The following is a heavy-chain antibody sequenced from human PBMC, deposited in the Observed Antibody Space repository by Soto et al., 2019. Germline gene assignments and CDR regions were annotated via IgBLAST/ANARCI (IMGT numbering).Heavy chain of an antibody. D-gene: IGHD1-1*01. CDR2: NYATGTT. J-gene: IGHJ5*02. CDR3: VRDGTKTLRDWFDP. CDR1: GASISGFY. Sequence: SSETLSLTCTVSGASISGFYWSWIRKSAGKGLEWIGRNYATGTTDYNPSLKSRVMMSVDTSKKQFSLKLRSVTAADTAVYYCVRDGTKTLRDWFDPWGQGISVTVSS. V-gene: IGHV4-4*07.